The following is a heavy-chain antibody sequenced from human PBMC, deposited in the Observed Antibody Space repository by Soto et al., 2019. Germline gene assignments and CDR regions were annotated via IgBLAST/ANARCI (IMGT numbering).Heavy chain of an antibody. J-gene: IGHJ6*02. Sequence: QVQLVQSGAEVKKPGSSVKVSCKASGGTFSNYAIRWVRQAPGQGLEWMGGIIPIFGTATYAQKFQGRVTITADESTSTAYMELSSLRSEDTAVYYCATAVTGIAAADSRVEYYYYYGMDVWGQGTTVTVSS. CDR2: IIPIFGTA. CDR1: GGTFSNYA. CDR3: ATAVTGIAAADSRVEYYYYYGMDV. D-gene: IGHD6-13*01. V-gene: IGHV1-69*12.